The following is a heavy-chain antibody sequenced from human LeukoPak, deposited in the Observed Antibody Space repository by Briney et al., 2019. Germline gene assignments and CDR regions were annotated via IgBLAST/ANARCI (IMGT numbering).Heavy chain of an antibody. D-gene: IGHD3-9*01. CDR2: ISGSGRQT. CDR3: AKHLRTHVWFFDY. CDR1: GFTFSSYS. V-gene: IGHV3-23*01. J-gene: IGHJ4*02. Sequence: PGGSLRLSCAASGFTFSSYSMNWVRQAPGKGLEWVSLISGSGRQTEYGDSVKGRFTISRDNSKNTLSLQINSLKAEDTAIYYCAKHLRTHVWFFDYWGQGTLVTVSS.